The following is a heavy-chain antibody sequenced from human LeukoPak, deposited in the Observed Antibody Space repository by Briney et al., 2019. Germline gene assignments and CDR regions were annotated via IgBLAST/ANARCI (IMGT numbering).Heavy chain of an antibody. CDR2: ISAYNGNT. Sequence: ASVKVSCKASGGTFSSYAISWVRQAPGQGLEWMGWISAYNGNTNYAQKLQGRVTMTTDTSTSTAYMELRSLRSDDTAVYYCARAQYSLNYYYYYYMDVWGKGTTVTVSS. CDR3: ARAQYSLNYYYYYYMDV. D-gene: IGHD6-6*01. J-gene: IGHJ6*03. CDR1: GGTFSSYA. V-gene: IGHV1-18*01.